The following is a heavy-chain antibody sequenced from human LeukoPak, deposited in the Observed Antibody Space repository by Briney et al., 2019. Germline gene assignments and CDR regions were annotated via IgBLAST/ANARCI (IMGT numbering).Heavy chain of an antibody. J-gene: IGHJ4*02. CDR3: ARHPQEGSSSEDYFDY. Sequence: GESLKISCKGSGYSFTSYWIGWVRQMPGKGLEWMGRTDPSDSYAHYSPSFQGHVIISADKSISTAYLQWSSLKASDTAIYYCARHPQEGSSSEDYFDYWGQGTLVTVSS. V-gene: IGHV5-10-1*01. CDR2: TDPSDSYA. CDR1: GYSFTSYW. D-gene: IGHD6-6*01.